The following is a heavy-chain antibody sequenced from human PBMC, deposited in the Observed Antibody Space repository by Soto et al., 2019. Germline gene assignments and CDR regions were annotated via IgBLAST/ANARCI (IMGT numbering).Heavy chain of an antibody. CDR3: AKDFGYNYGYDAFDI. CDR1: GFTFSSYA. J-gene: IGHJ3*02. Sequence: LRLSCAASGFTFSSYAMSWVRQAPGKGLEWVSGVSGSGGSTYCVDSVKGRFTISRDNSKNTLYLQMNSLRAEDTAVYYCAKDFGYNYGYDAFDIWGQGTMVTVPS. CDR2: VSGSGGST. V-gene: IGHV3-23*01. D-gene: IGHD5-18*01.